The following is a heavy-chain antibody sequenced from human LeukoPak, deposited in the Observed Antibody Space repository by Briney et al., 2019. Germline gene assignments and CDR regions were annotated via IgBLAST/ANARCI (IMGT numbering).Heavy chain of an antibody. Sequence: PGGSLRLSCAAPGFTFSSYSMNWVRQAPGEGLEWVSSISSSSSYIYYADSVKGRFTISRDNAKNSLYLQMNSLRAEDTAVYYCASMVRGVIDAFDIWGQGTMVTVSS. CDR1: GFTFSSYS. V-gene: IGHV3-21*01. D-gene: IGHD3-10*01. CDR3: ASMVRGVIDAFDI. CDR2: ISSSSSYI. J-gene: IGHJ3*02.